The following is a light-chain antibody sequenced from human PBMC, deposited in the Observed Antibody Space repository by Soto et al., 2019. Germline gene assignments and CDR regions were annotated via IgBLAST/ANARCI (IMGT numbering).Light chain of an antibody. CDR2: DAS. V-gene: IGKV3-11*01. CDR3: QHRMNWPLT. CDR1: QSVSNY. Sequence: ETVLTQSPGTLSLSPGERATLSCRASQSVSNYLAWYQQKPGQAPRLLIYDASNRATGIPARFSGSGSETDFTLTISSLEPEDFAVYYCQHRMNWPLTFGQGTRLEI. J-gene: IGKJ5*01.